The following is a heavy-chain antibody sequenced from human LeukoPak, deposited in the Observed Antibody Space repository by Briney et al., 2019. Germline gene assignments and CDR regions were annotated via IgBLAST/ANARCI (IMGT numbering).Heavy chain of an antibody. CDR1: GFTFSSYA. V-gene: IGHV3-30*04. Sequence: PGGSLRLSCAASGFTFSSYAMHWVRQAPGKGLEWVAVISYDGSNKYYADSVKGRFTISRDNSKNTLYLQMNSLRAEDTAVYYCARDDRQWELLWRSSGYFDLWGRGTLVTVSS. CDR3: ARDDRQWELLWRSSGYFDL. J-gene: IGHJ2*01. D-gene: IGHD1-26*01. CDR2: ISYDGSNK.